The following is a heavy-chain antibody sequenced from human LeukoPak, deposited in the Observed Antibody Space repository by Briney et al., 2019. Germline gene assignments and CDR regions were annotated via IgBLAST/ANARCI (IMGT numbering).Heavy chain of an antibody. CDR3: AGRSRILGAFDP. J-gene: IGHJ5*02. D-gene: IGHD3-16*01. Sequence: SETLSLTCAVYGGSFSGYYWSWIRQPPGKGLEWIGEINNSGSTNYNPSLKSRVTISVDTSKNQFSLKLSSVTAADTAVYYCAGRSRILGAFDPWGQGTLVTVSS. V-gene: IGHV4-34*01. CDR1: GGSFSGYY. CDR2: INNSGST.